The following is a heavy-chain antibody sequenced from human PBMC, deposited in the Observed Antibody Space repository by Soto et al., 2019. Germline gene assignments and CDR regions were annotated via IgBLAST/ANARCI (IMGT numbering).Heavy chain of an antibody. CDR2: ISAYNGNT. D-gene: IGHD3-10*01. CDR3: AIVFSGSYGSGSYYHDAFDI. CDR1: GYTFTSYG. J-gene: IGHJ3*02. V-gene: IGHV1-18*01. Sequence: ASVKVSCKASGYTFTSYGISWVRQAPGQGLEWMGWISAYNGNTNYAQKLQGRVTMTTDTSTSTAYMELRSLRSDDTAVYYCAIVFSGSYGSGSYYHDAFDIWGQGTMVTVSS.